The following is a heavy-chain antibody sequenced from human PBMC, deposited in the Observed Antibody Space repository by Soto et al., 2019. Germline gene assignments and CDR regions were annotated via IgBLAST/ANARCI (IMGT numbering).Heavy chain of an antibody. J-gene: IGHJ6*02. CDR1: GFTFSSYG. CDR3: AKVRREGGYCSGGSCYGEAYYYYGMDV. CDR2: ISYDGSNK. V-gene: IGHV3-30*18. D-gene: IGHD2-15*01. Sequence: GGSLRLSCAASGFTFSSYGMHWVRQAPGKGLEWVAVISYDGSNKYYADSVKGRFTISRDNSKNTLYLQMNSLRAEDTAVYYCAKVRREGGYCSGGSCYGEAYYYYGMDVWGQGTTVTVSS.